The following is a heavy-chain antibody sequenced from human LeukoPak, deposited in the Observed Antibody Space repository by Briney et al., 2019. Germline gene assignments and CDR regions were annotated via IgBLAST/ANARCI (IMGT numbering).Heavy chain of an antibody. CDR1: GFTFSSYA. CDR3: AKSYLRDSDF. D-gene: IGHD1-26*01. CDR2: ISSSGGT. Sequence: GSLRLSCAASGFTFSSYAMTWVRQAPGKGLEWVSAISSSGGTYYADSVKGRFTISRDNSKNTLYLQMNSPRAEDTAVYHCAKSYLRDSDFWGQGTLVTVSS. J-gene: IGHJ4*02. V-gene: IGHV3-23*01.